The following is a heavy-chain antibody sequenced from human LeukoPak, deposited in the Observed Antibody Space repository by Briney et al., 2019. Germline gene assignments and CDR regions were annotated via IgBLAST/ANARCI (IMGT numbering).Heavy chain of an antibody. CDR2: IKQDGSEK. CDR3: ARDRDYYDSSGYRYYYYGMDV. CDR1: GFTFSSYA. V-gene: IGHV3-7*01. D-gene: IGHD3-22*01. J-gene: IGHJ6*02. Sequence: GGSLRLSCAASGFTFSSYAMSWVRQAPGKGLEWVANIKQDGSEKYYVDSVKGRFTISRDNAKNSLYLQMNSLRAEDTAVYYCARDRDYYDSSGYRYYYYGMDVWGQGTTVTVSS.